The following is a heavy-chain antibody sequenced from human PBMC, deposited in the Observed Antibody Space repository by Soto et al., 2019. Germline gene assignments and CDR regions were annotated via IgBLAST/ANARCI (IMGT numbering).Heavy chain of an antibody. V-gene: IGHV3-21*06. CDR2: ISSSSSYI. J-gene: IGHJ4*02. CDR1: GVTFGSYS. Sequence: GGSLRLSCAASGVTFGSYSMNWVGQGPGKGLEWVSSISSSSSYIYYADSVKGRFTISRDNAKNRLYLQMNRLRAEDTAVYYGARGGTSQSRFIDNWGQGTGVTVAS. CDR3: ARGGTSQSRFIDN. D-gene: IGHD3-10*01.